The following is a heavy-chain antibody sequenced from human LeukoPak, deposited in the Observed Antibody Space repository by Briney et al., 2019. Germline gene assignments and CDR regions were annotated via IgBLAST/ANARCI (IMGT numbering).Heavy chain of an antibody. CDR2: INSGGSGT. V-gene: IGHV3-74*01. Sequence: GGSLRLSCAASGFAFSSNWMHWVRQTPGKGLVWVSRINSGGSGTSYADSVEGRFTISRDNAKNTLYLQMNSLTAEDTALHYCARARYCSSTSCFLDYWGQGTLVTVSS. D-gene: IGHD2-2*01. CDR1: GFAFSSNW. J-gene: IGHJ4*02. CDR3: ARARYCSSTSCFLDY.